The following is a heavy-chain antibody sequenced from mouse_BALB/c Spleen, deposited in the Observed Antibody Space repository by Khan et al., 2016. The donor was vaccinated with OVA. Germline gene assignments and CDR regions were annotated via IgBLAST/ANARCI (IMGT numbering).Heavy chain of an antibody. J-gene: IGHJ3*01. Sequence: EVQLQESGPSLVKPSQTLSLTCSVTGGSITSGYWNWIRKFPGNKLEYMGYISYSGNSYYNPSLKSRISVTRDTSKTQYYLQLNSVTTEDTATYYCACELRGFAYWGQGPLVTVSA. CDR3: ACELRGFAY. V-gene: IGHV3-8*02. D-gene: IGHD1-1*01. CDR1: GGSITSGY. CDR2: ISYSGNS.